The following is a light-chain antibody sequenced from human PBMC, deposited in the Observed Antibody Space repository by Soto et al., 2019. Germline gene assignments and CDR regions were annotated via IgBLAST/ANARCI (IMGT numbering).Light chain of an antibody. CDR2: GNS. CDR3: QSYDSSLSGFV. CDR1: SSNIGAGYD. J-gene: IGLJ1*01. V-gene: IGLV1-40*01. Sequence: QSVLTQPPSVSWAPGQRVTISFTGSSSNIGAGYDVHWYQQLPGTAPKLLIYGNSNRPSGVPDRFSGSKSGTSASLAIDGLQAEDEADYYCQSYDSSLSGFVFGTGTKVTVL.